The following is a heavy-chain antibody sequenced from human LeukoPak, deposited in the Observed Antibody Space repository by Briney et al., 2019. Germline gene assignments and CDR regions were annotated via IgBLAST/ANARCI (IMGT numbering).Heavy chain of an antibody. CDR1: GFTFSSYS. CDR2: ISSSSSTI. Sequence: GGSLRLSCAASGFTFSSYSMNWVRQAPGKGLEWVSYISSSSSTIYYADSVKGRFTISRDNAKNSLYLQMNSLRAEDTAVYYCEVARTTGDDAFDTWEPGTMVTVSS. V-gene: IGHV3-48*01. D-gene: IGHD1-1*01. J-gene: IGHJ3*02. CDR3: EVARTTGDDAFDT.